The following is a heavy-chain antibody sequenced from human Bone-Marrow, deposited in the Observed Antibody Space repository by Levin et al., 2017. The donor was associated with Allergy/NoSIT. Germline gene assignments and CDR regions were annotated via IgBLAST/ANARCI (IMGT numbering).Heavy chain of an antibody. CDR2: IYGGDSDA. Sequence: KSGESLKISCKGSGYNFPNSWIGWVRQMPGKGLEWMGMIYGGDSDARYSPSFRGQVTISVDKSISAAYLQWDSLKASDTATYYCARQAVAGPIDYWGQGTLVTVSS. V-gene: IGHV5-51*01. CDR1: GYNFPNSW. D-gene: IGHD6-19*01. J-gene: IGHJ4*02. CDR3: ARQAVAGPIDY.